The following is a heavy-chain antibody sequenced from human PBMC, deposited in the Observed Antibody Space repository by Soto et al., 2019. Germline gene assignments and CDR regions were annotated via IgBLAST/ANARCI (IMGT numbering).Heavy chain of an antibody. Sequence: QVQLVQSGAEVKKPGASVKVSCKASGYTFSSYAITWVRQAPGQGLEWMAWISAYSGNTNYAQKFQGRVTMTTDTSSITAYMALRTLSSDDTAVYYCARDSPPSDYWGQGTLVTVSS. J-gene: IGHJ4*02. CDR2: ISAYSGNT. V-gene: IGHV1-18*01. CDR3: ARDSPPSDY. CDR1: GYTFSSYA.